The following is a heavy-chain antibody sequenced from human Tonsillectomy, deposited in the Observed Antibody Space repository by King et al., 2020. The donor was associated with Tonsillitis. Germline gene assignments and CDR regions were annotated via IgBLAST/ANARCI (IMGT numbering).Heavy chain of an antibody. Sequence: LQLQESGPGLVKPSETLSLTCTVSGGSISSYYWSWVRQPPGKGLEWIGYICYSGSTNYNPSLKSRVTISVDTSKNQFSLKLSSVTAADTAVYYCARHGPRSGSTRMDVWGKGTTVTVSS. CDR2: ICYSGST. V-gene: IGHV4-59*08. CDR1: GGSISSYY. D-gene: IGHD6-19*01. CDR3: ARHGPRSGSTRMDV. J-gene: IGHJ6*03.